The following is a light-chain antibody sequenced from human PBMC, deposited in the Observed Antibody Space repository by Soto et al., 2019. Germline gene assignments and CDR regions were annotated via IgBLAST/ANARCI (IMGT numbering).Light chain of an antibody. Sequence: QAVLTQPPSASGSPGQSVTISCTGTKSDIGVYDFVSWYQHHPGKAPRLIIYEVVQRPSGVPDRFSGSKSGNTASLPVSGLQAADEADYFCKSYAGSNTYVFGSGTKAPS. J-gene: IGLJ1*01. CDR3: KSYAGSNTYV. CDR2: EVV. V-gene: IGLV2-8*01. CDR1: KSDIGVYDF.